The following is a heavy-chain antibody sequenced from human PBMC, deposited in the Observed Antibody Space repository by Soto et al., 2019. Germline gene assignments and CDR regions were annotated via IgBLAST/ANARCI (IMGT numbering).Heavy chain of an antibody. J-gene: IGHJ6*02. CDR1: GGSISSGDYY. CDR2: IYYSGST. Sequence: PSETLSLTCTVSGGSISSGDYYWSWIRQPPGKGLEWIGYIYYSGSTYYNPSLKSRVTISVDTSKNQFSLKLSSVTAADTAVYYCARDSKLNYDILTGYHYYYGMDVWGQGNPGHRLL. V-gene: IGHV4-30-4*01. D-gene: IGHD3-9*01. CDR3: ARDSKLNYDILTGYHYYYGMDV.